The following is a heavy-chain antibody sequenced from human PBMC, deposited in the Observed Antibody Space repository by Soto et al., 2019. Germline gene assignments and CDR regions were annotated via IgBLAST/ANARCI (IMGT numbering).Heavy chain of an antibody. CDR3: ARGSYSSSSAVDY. CDR1: GFTFSSYS. V-gene: IGHV3-48*02. CDR2: ISSSSSTI. Sequence: GGSLSLSCAASGFTFSSYSMNWVRQAPGKGLEWVSYISSSSSTIYYADSEKGRFTRSRDTAKNSLNLQMNSLRDENTAVYYGARGSYSSSSAVDYWGQGTLVTVSS. D-gene: IGHD6-6*01. J-gene: IGHJ4*02.